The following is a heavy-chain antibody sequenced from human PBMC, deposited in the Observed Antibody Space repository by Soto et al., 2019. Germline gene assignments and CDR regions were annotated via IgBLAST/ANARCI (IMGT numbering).Heavy chain of an antibody. J-gene: IGHJ6*02. D-gene: IGHD4-17*01. CDR2: IWYDGGNK. V-gene: IGHV3-33*06. Sequence: QVQLVESGGGVVQPGRSLRLSCAASGFTFSNYGMHWVRQAPGKGLEWVAFIWYDGGNKYYAESVKGRFTISRDNSKNTLYLQMTSLSVDDTAVYYCAKDRGNGDTPNIYSYYGIEVWGQGTTVTVSS. CDR3: AKDRGNGDTPNIYSYYGIEV. CDR1: GFTFSNYG.